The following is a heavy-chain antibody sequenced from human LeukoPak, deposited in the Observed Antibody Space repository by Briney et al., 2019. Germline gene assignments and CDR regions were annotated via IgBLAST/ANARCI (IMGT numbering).Heavy chain of an antibody. J-gene: IGHJ4*02. Sequence: SETLSLTCTVSGGSISSYYWNWIRQPPGMGLEWIGYIYYSGSTNYNPSLKSRVTISVDTSKNHFSLKLSSVTAADTAVYYCARAGQGDFWSGLRYFDYWGQGTLVTVSS. D-gene: IGHD3-3*01. V-gene: IGHV4-59*01. CDR3: ARAGQGDFWSGLRYFDY. CDR2: IYYSGST. CDR1: GGSISSYY.